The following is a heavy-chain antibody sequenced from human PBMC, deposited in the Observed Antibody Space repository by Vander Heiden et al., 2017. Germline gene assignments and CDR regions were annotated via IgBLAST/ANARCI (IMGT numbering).Heavy chain of an antibody. Sequence: EVQLVESGGGLVQPGGPLRLSSAASGFTFSSYDMHWVRQATGKGLEWVSAIGTAGDTYYPGSVKGRFTISRENAKNSLYLQMNSLRAGDTAVYYCARGVDTAMGLDYWGQGTLVTVSS. V-gene: IGHV3-13*01. D-gene: IGHD5-18*01. J-gene: IGHJ4*02. CDR2: IGTAGDT. CDR1: GFTFSSYD. CDR3: ARGVDTAMGLDY.